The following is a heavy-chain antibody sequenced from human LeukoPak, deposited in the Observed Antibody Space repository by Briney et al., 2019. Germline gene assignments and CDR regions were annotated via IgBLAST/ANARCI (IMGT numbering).Heavy chain of an antibody. V-gene: IGHV1-2*02. CDR1: GYTFTGYY. J-gene: IGHJ4*02. D-gene: IGHD1-26*01. CDR3: ARVPRIVGASIDY. CDR2: INPNSGGT. Sequence: ASLKVSCKASGYTFTGYYMHWVRQAPGQGLEWMGWINPNSGGTNYAQKFQGRVTMTRDTSISTAYMELSRLRSDDTAVYYCARVPRIVGASIDYWGQGTLVTVSS.